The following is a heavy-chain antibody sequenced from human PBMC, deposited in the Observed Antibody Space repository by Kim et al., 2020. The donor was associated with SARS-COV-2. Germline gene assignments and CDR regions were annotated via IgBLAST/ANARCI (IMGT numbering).Heavy chain of an antibody. D-gene: IGHD6-19*01. CDR2: ISSSSSYI. CDR3: AREVAVAGKGENDY. J-gene: IGHJ4*02. Sequence: GGSLRLSCAASGFTLSSYRMNWVRQAPGKGLEWVSSISSSSSYIYYADSVKGRFTISRDNAKNSLYLQMNSLRAEDTAVYYCAREVAVAGKGENDYWGQGTLVTVSS. V-gene: IGHV3-21*01. CDR1: GFTLSSYR.